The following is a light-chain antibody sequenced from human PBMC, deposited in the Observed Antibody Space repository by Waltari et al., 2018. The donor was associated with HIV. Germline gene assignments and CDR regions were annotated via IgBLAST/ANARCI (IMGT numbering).Light chain of an antibody. J-gene: IGKJ1*01. Sequence: DLVMTQSPLSLPVTPGESASISCTSSQGLLQSTGYHYLDWYRQKPGQSPQLLILLGSNRASGVPDRFSGSGSGTDFTLKITRLEAEDVGVYNCMQALQTPWSFGQGTKVESK. CDR2: LGS. CDR3: MQALQTPWS. V-gene: IGKV2-28*01. CDR1: QGLLQSTGYHY.